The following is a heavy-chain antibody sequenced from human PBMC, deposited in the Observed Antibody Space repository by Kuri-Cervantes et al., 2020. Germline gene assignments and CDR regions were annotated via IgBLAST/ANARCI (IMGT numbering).Heavy chain of an antibody. Sequence: LALTCASSGFTFSSYAMSWVRQAPGKGLEWVLAIRGSGGSTYYADSVRGRFTISRDNSKNTLYLQMNSLRDEDTAVYYCAKDSPPSYSSGWGAEYFQHWGQGTLVTVSS. CDR2: IRGSGGST. CDR1: GFTFSSYA. CDR3: AKDSPPSYSSGWGAEYFQH. J-gene: IGHJ1*01. D-gene: IGHD6-19*01. V-gene: IGHV3-23*01.